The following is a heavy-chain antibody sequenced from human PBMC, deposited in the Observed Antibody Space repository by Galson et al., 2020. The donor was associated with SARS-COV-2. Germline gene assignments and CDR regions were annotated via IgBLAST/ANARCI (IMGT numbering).Heavy chain of an antibody. V-gene: IGHV3-21*01. J-gene: IGHJ4*02. D-gene: IGHD6-6*01. CDR1: GFTFSSYS. Sequence: GGSLRLSCAASGFTFSSYSMNWVRQAPGKGLEWVSSISSSSSYIYYADSVKGRFTISRDNAKNSLYLQMNSLRAEDTAVYYCARLRQGYSSSSGAFDYWGQGTLVTVSS. CDR2: ISSSSSYI. CDR3: ARLRQGYSSSSGAFDY.